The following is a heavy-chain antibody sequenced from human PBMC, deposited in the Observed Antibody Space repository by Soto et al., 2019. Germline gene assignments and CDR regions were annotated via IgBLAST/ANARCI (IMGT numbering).Heavy chain of an antibody. CDR3: APRSVPPPG. CDR1: GFSVSSNY. D-gene: IGHD3-10*01. V-gene: IGHV3-53*04. Sequence: EVQLVESGGGLVQPGGSLRLSCAASGFSVSSNYMSWVRQAPGKGLECVSLIYSGGSTYYADSVKGRFTISRHNFNNTLFLKRTSLGSDDPAFYYCAPRSVPPPGWGGGTLVTVSS. J-gene: IGHJ4*02. CDR2: IYSGGST.